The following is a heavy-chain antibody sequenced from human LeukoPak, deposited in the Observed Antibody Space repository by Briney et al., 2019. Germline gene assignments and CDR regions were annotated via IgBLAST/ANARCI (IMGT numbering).Heavy chain of an antibody. CDR2: IYYSGST. D-gene: IGHD2-2*01. Sequence: PSEGLSLTCTVSGGSISSYYWSWIRQPPGKGLEWIGYIYYSGSTNYNPSLKSRVTISVVTSKNQFSLKLSSVTAADTAVYYCARLSVLVVVPARWFDPWGRGTLVTVSS. V-gene: IGHV4-59*08. CDR3: ARLSVLVVVPARWFDP. CDR1: GGSISSYY. J-gene: IGHJ5*02.